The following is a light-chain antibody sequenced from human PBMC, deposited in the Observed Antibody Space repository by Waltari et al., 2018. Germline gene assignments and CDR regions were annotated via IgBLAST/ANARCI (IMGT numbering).Light chain of an antibody. V-gene: IGLV2-11*01. CDR1: SSAVGGYNY. CDR3: CSYAGSYTYVV. CDR2: YVR. Sequence: QSALTQPRSVSGSPGQSVTISCTGTSSAVGGYNYVSWDHQHPGKAPKLMIYYVRKRPSGVPDRFSGSKSGNTASLTISGLQAEDEADYYCCSYAGSYTYVVFGGGTKLTVL. J-gene: IGLJ2*01.